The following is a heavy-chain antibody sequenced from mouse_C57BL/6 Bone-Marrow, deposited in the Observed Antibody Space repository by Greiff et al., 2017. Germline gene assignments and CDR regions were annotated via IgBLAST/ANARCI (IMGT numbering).Heavy chain of an antibody. J-gene: IGHJ4*01. CDR2: IYPGSGST. CDR1: GYTFTSYW. Sequence: QVQLQQPGAELVKPGASVKMSCKASGYTFTSYWITWVKQRPGQGLEWIGDIYPGSGSTNYNEKFKSKATLTVDTSSSTAYMQLSSLKSEDSAVYYCARRGGSMDYYAMDYWGQGTSVTVSS. V-gene: IGHV1-55*01. CDR3: ARRGGSMDYYAMDY. D-gene: IGHD1-1*02.